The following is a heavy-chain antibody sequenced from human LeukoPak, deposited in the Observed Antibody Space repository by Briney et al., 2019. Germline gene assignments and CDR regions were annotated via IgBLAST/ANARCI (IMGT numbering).Heavy chain of an antibody. J-gene: IGHJ6*02. Sequence: TSSETLSLTYAVYGGSFSGYYWSWIRQPPGKGLEWIGEINHSGNTNYNPSLKNRVTISLDTSENQFSLKLSSVTAADTAVYYCARGLAADGMDVWGQGTTVTVSS. CDR2: INHSGNT. CDR1: GGSFSGYY. D-gene: IGHD6-25*01. V-gene: IGHV4-34*01. CDR3: ARGLAADGMDV.